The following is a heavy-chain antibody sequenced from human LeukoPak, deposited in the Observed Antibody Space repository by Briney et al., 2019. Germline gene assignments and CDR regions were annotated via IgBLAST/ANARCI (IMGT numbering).Heavy chain of an antibody. V-gene: IGHV3-53*01. CDR3: ARGGAANAEYFQH. D-gene: IGHD6-13*01. J-gene: IGHJ1*01. Sequence: GGSLRLSCAASGFTVSSNYMSWVRQAPGKGLEWVSVIYSGGSTYYADSVKGRFTISRDNSKNTLYLQMNSLRAEDTAVYYCARGGAANAEYFQHWGQGTLVTVSS. CDR1: GFTVSSNY. CDR2: IYSGGST.